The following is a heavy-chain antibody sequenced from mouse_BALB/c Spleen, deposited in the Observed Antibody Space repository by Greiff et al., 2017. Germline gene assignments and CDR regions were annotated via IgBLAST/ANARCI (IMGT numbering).Heavy chain of an antibody. Sequence: EVKLVESGGGLVKPGGSLKLSCAASGFTFSDYYMYWVRQTPEKRLEWVATISDGGSYTYYPDSVKGRFTISRDNAKNNLYLQMSSLKSEDTAMYYCARDGYRYAFAYWGQGTLVTVSA. CDR1: GFTFSDYY. V-gene: IGHV5-4*02. CDR2: ISDGGSYT. D-gene: IGHD2-14*01. CDR3: ARDGYRYAFAY. J-gene: IGHJ3*01.